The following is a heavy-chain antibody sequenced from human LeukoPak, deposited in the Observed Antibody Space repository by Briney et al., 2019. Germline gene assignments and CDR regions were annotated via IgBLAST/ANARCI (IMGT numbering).Heavy chain of an antibody. CDR3: ARDQRNCSGGSCYPRRNWFDP. CDR2: ISHDGSNK. D-gene: IGHD2-15*01. J-gene: IGHJ5*02. Sequence: GGSLRLSCAASGFTFSSYAMHWVRQAPGKGLEWVAVISHDGSNKYYADSVKGRFTISRDNSLDTLYLQMNSLKPEDTALYYCARDQRNCSGGSCYPRRNWFDPWGQGALVTVSS. V-gene: IGHV3-30*04. CDR1: GFTFSSYA.